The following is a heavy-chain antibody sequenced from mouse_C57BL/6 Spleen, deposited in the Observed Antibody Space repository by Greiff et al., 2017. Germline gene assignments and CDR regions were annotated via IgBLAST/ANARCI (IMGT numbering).Heavy chain of an antibody. CDR3: ASNWDVPYCAMDY. CDR1: GFSLTSYA. Sequence: VMLVESGPGLVAPSQSLSITCTVSGFSLTSYAISWVRQPPGKGLEWLGVIWTGGGTNYNSALKSRLSISKDNSKSQVFLKMNSLQTDDTARYYCASNWDVPYCAMDYWGQGTSVTVSS. D-gene: IGHD4-1*01. J-gene: IGHJ4*01. V-gene: IGHV2-9-1*01. CDR2: IWTGGGT.